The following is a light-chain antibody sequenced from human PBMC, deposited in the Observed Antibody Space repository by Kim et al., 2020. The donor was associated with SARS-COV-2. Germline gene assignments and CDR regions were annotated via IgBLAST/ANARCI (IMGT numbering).Light chain of an antibody. V-gene: IGLV2-18*02. CDR1: LNDIGKHNP. Sequence: SVNISCAGTLNDIGKHNPVYWYQQTAGTPAKVNMYDVTNRPSGVPDRFSGSKSGNTAALTISGLQTDDEAVYYCSSFSIRDPNWLFGGGTKLAVL. CDR2: DVT. J-gene: IGLJ3*02. CDR3: SSFSIRDPNWL.